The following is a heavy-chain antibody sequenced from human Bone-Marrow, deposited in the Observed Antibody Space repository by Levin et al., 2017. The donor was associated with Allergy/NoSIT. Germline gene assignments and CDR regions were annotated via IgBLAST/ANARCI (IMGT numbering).Heavy chain of an antibody. D-gene: IGHD6-13*01. CDR3: ARGSSWYDTWYFGL. V-gene: IGHV3-21*01. Sequence: GGSLRLSCAASGFTFSTYNMNWVRQAPGKGLEWVSSISSSSYVYSADSVKGRFTISRDNAKNALYLQMSSLRAEDTAVYYCARGSSWYDTWYFGLWGRGTLVTVSS. J-gene: IGHJ2*01. CDR2: ISSSSYV. CDR1: GFTFSTYN.